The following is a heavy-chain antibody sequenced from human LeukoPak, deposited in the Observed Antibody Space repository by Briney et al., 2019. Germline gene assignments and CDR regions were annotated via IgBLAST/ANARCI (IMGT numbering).Heavy chain of an antibody. CDR2: SNHSGSS. J-gene: IGHJ6*02. Sequence: SETLSLTCAVYGGPFSRYSWSWVRQPPGKGLEWIGESNHSGSSRYSPSLKSRVTMSLDTSKNQFSLRLSSVTAADTAVYYCARYYDFWSGYPGMDVWGQGTTVTVSS. V-gene: IGHV4-34*10. CDR1: GGPFSRYS. CDR3: ARYYDFWSGYPGMDV. D-gene: IGHD3-3*01.